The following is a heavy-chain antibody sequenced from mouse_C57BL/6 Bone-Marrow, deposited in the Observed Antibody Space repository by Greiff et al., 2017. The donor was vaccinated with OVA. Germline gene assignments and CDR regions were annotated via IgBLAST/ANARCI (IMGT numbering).Heavy chain of an antibody. V-gene: IGHV1-81*01. CDR3: ARDGYYLYYVDY. CDR1: GYTFTSYG. D-gene: IGHD2-3*01. CDR2: IYPRSGNT. J-gene: IGHJ2*01. Sequence: QVQLQQSGAELARPGASVKLSCKASGYTFTSYGISWVKQRTGQGLEWIGEIYPRSGNTYYNEKFKGKATLTADKSSSTAYMELRSLTSEDSAVYFCARDGYYLYYVDYWGQGTTLTVSS.